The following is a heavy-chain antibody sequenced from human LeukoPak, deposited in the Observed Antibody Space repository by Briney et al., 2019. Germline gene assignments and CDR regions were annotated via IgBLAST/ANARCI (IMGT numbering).Heavy chain of an antibody. CDR1: GFTFSSYW. CDR3: ARERVVVPAALYYFDY. D-gene: IGHD2-2*01. Sequence: PGGSLRLSCAASGFTFSSYWMSWVRQAPGKGLEWVANIKQDGSEKYYVDSVKGRFTISRDNAKNSLYLQMNSLRAEDTAVYYCARERVVVPAALYYFDYWGQGTLVTVPS. J-gene: IGHJ4*02. CDR2: IKQDGSEK. V-gene: IGHV3-7*01.